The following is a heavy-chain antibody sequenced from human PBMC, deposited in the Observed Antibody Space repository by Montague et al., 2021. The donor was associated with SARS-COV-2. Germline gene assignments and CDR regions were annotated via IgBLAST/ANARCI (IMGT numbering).Heavy chain of an antibody. J-gene: IGHJ4*02. CDR1: GYTLSEVS. V-gene: IGHV1-24*01. D-gene: IGHD2-21*02. Sequence: SVKVSCKVSGYTLSEVSMHWVRQAPGKGLEWMGGFDPEDGETIYAQRIQGRVTMTEDTSTDTAYMELSSLRSEDSGVYYCATSRWSLLPEYWGQGTLVTVSS. CDR3: ATSRWSLLPEY. CDR2: FDPEDGET.